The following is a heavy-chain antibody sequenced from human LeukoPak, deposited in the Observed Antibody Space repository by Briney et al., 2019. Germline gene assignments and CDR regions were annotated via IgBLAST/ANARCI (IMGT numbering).Heavy chain of an antibody. J-gene: IGHJ4*02. CDR1: GFTFTGYY. CDR3: ARPADVGSWYFFDT. V-gene: IGHV1-2*02. D-gene: IGHD6-13*01. Sequence: ASVKVSCKASGFTFTGYYIHWVRQAPAQGLEWMGWINPNSGGTNYAQKFQGRVTMTRDTSISTAYMELSRLTSDDTAVFYCARPADVGSWYFFDTWGQGTLVTVSS. CDR2: INPNSGGT.